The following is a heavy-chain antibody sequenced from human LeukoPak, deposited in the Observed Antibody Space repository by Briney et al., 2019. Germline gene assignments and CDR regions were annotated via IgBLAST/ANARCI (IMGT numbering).Heavy chain of an antibody. CDR2: MNPNSGNT. V-gene: IGHV1-8*01. CDR3: ARGRSYPKREFDY. Sequence: ASVKVSCKASGYTFTSYDINWVRQATGQGLEWMGWMNPNSGNTGYARKFQGRVTMTRNTSISTAYMELSSLRSEDTVVYYCARGRSYPKREFDYWGQGTLVTVSS. CDR1: GYTFTSYD. J-gene: IGHJ4*02.